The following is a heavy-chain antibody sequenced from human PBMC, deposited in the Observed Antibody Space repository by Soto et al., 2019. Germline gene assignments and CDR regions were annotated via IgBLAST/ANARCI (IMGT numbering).Heavy chain of an antibody. Sequence: SETLSLTCAVSGYSISSSNWWGWIRQPPGKGLEWIGYIYYSGSTYYNPSLKSRVTMSVDTSKNQFSLKLSSVTAVDTALYFCARQRTSVVTQAYFDVWGPGSLVTVSS. J-gene: IGHJ4*02. CDR3: ARQRTSVVTQAYFDV. CDR2: IYYSGST. D-gene: IGHD2-21*02. V-gene: IGHV4-28*01. CDR1: GYSISSSNW.